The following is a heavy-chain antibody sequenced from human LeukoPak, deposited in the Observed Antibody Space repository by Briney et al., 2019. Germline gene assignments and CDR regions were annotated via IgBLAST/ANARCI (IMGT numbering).Heavy chain of an antibody. Sequence: SVKVSCKASGRTFSSYAISWVRQAPGQGLEGMGRIIPIFGTANYAQKFQGRVTITTDDSTSTAYMALSSLRSEDTAVYYCARQSPPYYSDSWGQGTLVTVSS. CDR1: GRTFSSYA. CDR2: IIPIFGTA. D-gene: IGHD3-22*01. J-gene: IGHJ4*02. CDR3: ARQSPPYYSDS. V-gene: IGHV1-69*05.